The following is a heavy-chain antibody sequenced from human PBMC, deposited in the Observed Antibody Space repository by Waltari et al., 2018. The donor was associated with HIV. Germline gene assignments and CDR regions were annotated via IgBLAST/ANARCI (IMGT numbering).Heavy chain of an antibody. V-gene: IGHV4-34*02. CDR1: AGSFTGFY. CDR2: IDHSGTS. D-gene: IGHD3-16*01. CDR3: ARGPSLRVFRGNLYFNASLDV. J-gene: IGHJ6*02. Sequence: QVHLKQWGAGLVKPSETLSLTCLESAGSFTGFYWTWFRHSPGKGLEWIGEIDHSGTSRFNPSLKRRITISMDTSRSHFALKLSPATPADTAVYYCARGPSLRVFRGNLYFNASLDVWGQGTTVIVSS.